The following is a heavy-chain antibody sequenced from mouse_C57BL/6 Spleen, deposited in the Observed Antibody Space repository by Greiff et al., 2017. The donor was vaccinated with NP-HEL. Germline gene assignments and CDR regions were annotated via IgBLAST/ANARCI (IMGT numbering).Heavy chain of an antibody. D-gene: IGHD3-1*01. Sequence: EVQRVESGPGLVKPSQSLSLTCSVTGYSITSGYYWNWIRQFPGNKLEWMGYISYDGSNNYNPSLKNRISITRDTSKNQFFLKLNSVTTEDTATYYCARGSSYFDYWGQGTTLTVSS. CDR1: GYSITSGYY. V-gene: IGHV3-6*01. CDR3: ARGSSYFDY. CDR2: ISYDGSN. J-gene: IGHJ2*01.